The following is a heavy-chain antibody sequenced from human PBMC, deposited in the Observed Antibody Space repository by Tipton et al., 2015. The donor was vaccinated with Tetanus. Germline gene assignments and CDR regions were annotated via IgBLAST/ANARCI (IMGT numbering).Heavy chain of an antibody. CDR3: ARGAAHTLDY. CDR1: GGSFSGYY. D-gene: IGHD6-6*01. J-gene: IGHJ4*02. Sequence: TLSLTCAVYGGSFSGYYWSWIRQPPGKGLEWIGEINHSGSTNYNPSLKSRVTISVDTSKNQFSLKLSSVTAADTAVYYRARGAAHTLDYWGQGTLVTVSS. V-gene: IGHV4-34*01. CDR2: INHSGST.